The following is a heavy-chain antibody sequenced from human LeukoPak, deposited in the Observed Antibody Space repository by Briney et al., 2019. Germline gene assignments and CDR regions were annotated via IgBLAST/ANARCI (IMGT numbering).Heavy chain of an antibody. J-gene: IGHJ3*02. CDR3: ARNVLLWFGEFPRDAFDI. Sequence: SVKVSCKASGGTFSSYAISWVRQAPGQGLEWMGRIIPILGIANYAQKFQGRVTITADKSTSTAYMELSRLRSDDTAVYYCARNVLLWFGEFPRDAFDIWGQGTMVTVSS. CDR1: GGTFSSYA. D-gene: IGHD3-10*01. V-gene: IGHV1-69*04. CDR2: IIPILGIA.